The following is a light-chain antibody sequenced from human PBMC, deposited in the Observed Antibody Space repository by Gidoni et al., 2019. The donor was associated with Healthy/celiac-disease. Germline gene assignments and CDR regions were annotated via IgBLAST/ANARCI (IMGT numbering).Light chain of an antibody. CDR2: DAS. CDR3: QQRCNWHPMYT. J-gene: IGKJ2*01. Sequence: ENPFTQSPVTLSLSPGERATLTFRASQSVSSCLAGYQQKPGETPTILIYDASNRVTGVPARFSSSGSATNFTLIISSIEHEDFAVYYCQQRCNWHPMYTFGQGTKLEIK. V-gene: IGKV3-11*01. CDR1: QSVSSC.